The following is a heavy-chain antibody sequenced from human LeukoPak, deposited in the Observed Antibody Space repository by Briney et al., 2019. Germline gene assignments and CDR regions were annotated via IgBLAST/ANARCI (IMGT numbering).Heavy chain of an antibody. CDR1: GYTFTSYY. V-gene: IGHV1-46*01. Sequence: WVSVKVSCKASGYTFTSYYMHWVRQAPGQGLEWMGIINPSGGSTSYAQKFQGRVTMTRDMSTSTVYMELSSLRSEDTAVYYCAREQPYFDWTVDAFDIWGQGTMVTVSS. J-gene: IGHJ3*02. CDR3: AREQPYFDWTVDAFDI. D-gene: IGHD3-9*01. CDR2: INPSGGST.